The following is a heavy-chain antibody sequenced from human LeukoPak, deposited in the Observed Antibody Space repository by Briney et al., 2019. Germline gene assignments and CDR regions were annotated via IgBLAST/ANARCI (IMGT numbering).Heavy chain of an antibody. D-gene: IGHD3-22*01. J-gene: IGHJ4*02. CDR2: INPNSGGT. V-gene: IGHV1-2*02. CDR3: ARRHTYYDSSGYYYPDDY. CDR1: GYTFTGYY. Sequence: ASVKVSCKASGYTFTGYYMHWVRQAPGQGLEWMGWINPNSGGTNYAQKLQGRVTMTTDTSTSTAYMGLRSLRSDDTAVYYCARRHTYYDSSGYYYPDDYWGQGTLVTVSS.